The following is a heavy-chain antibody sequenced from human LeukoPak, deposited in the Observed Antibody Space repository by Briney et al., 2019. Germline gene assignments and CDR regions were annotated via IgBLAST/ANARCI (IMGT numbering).Heavy chain of an antibody. V-gene: IGHV1-69*04. CDR3: APERLQDYGDYAGDY. J-gene: IGHJ4*02. CDR1: GYTFTSYG. Sequence: AASVKVSCKASGYTFTSYGISWVRQAPGQGLEWMGRIIPILGIANYAQKFQGRVTITADKSMSTAYMELSSLRSEDTAVYYCAPERLQDYGDYAGDYWGQGTLVTVSS. D-gene: IGHD4-17*01. CDR2: IIPILGIA.